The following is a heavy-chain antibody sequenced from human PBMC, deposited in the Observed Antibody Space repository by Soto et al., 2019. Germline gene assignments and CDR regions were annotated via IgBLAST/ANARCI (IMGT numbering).Heavy chain of an antibody. J-gene: IGHJ4*01. Sequence: ASVKVSSKASGYPFTSYAMHWVRQAPGQRLEWMGWINAGNGNTKYAQKFQGRVTITRDTSASTAYMELSLLRPDDTPVYYCARYSNCNFAFEYWGRGTLVAVSS. CDR1: GYPFTSYA. CDR3: ARYSNCNFAFEY. CDR2: INAGNGNT. D-gene: IGHD4-4*01. V-gene: IGHV1-3*01.